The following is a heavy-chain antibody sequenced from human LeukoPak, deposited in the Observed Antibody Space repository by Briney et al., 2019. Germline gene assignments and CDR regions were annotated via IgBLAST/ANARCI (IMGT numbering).Heavy chain of an antibody. J-gene: IGHJ4*02. CDR1: GFTFSSYE. CDR3: ARDNYYGSGSPDIYFDY. Sequence: EGSLRLSCAASGFTFSSYEMNWVRQAPGKGLEWVSYISSSGSTIYYADSVKGRFTISRDNAKNSLYLQMNSLRAEDTAVYYCARDNYYGSGSPDIYFDYWGQGTLVTVSS. D-gene: IGHD3-10*01. CDR2: ISSSGSTI. V-gene: IGHV3-48*03.